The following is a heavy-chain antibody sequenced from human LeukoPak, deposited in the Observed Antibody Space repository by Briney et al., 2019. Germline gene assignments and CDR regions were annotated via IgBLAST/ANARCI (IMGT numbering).Heavy chain of an antibody. CDR2: IIPIFGTA. D-gene: IGHD3-22*01. V-gene: IGHV1-69*01. J-gene: IGHJ4*02. Sequence: SVKVSCKASGGTFSSYAISWVRQAPGQGLEWMGGIIPIFGTANYAQKFQGRVTITADESTSTAYMELSSLRSEDTAVYYCARGGYYDSSGHYSGYHWGQGTLVTVSS. CDR1: GGTFSSYA. CDR3: ARGGYYDSSGHYSGYH.